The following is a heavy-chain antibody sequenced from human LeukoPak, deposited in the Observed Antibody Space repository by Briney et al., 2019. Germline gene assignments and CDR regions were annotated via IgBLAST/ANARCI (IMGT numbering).Heavy chain of an antibody. CDR3: ARLRNLSTVGATRGGVYFDY. D-gene: IGHD1-26*01. CDR1: GGSISSYY. J-gene: IGHJ4*02. V-gene: IGHV4-59*08. CDR2: IYYSGST. Sequence: SETLSLTCTVSGGSISSYYWSWIRQPLGKGLEWIGYIYYSGSTNYNPSLKSRVTISVDTSKNQFSLKLSSVTAADTAVYYCARLRNLSTVGATRGGVYFDYWGQGTLVTVSS.